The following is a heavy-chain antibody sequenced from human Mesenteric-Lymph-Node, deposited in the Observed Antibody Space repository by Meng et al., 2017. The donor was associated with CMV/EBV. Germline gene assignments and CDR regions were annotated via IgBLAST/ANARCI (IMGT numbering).Heavy chain of an antibody. Sequence: SETLSLTCTVSGGSISSGGYYWSWIRQHPGKGLEWIGYIYYSGSTYYNPSLKSRVTISVDTSKNQFSLKLSSVTAADTAVYYCARDRATMWGARYFDYWGQGTLVTVSS. J-gene: IGHJ4*02. CDR2: IYYSGST. V-gene: IGHV4-31*03. CDR1: GGSISSGGYY. CDR3: ARDRATMWGARYFDY. D-gene: IGHD5-24*01.